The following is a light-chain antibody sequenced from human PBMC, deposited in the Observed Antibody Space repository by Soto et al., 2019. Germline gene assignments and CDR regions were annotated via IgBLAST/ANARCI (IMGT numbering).Light chain of an antibody. V-gene: IGLV4-69*01. CDR3: QTWGTGIQV. CDR2: LNSDGSH. CDR1: SGHSSYA. Sequence: QSVLTQSPSASASLGASVKLTCTLSSGHSSYAIAWHQQQPEKGPRFLMKLNSDGSHTKGDGIPYRFSGSSSGAERYLTISSLQSEDEADYYCQTWGTGIQVFGGGTKLTVL. J-gene: IGLJ2*01.